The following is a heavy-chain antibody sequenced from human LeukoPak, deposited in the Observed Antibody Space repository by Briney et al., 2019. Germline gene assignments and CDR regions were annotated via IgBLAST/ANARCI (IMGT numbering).Heavy chain of an antibody. Sequence: GGSLRLSCAASGFTFSSYSMHWVRPAPGKGLEWVSSISSSSSYIYYADSVKGRFTISRDNAKNSLYLQMNSLRAEDTAVYYCARGIGGSYYFDYWGQGTLVTVSS. CDR3: ARGIGGSYYFDY. CDR1: GFTFSSYS. J-gene: IGHJ4*02. D-gene: IGHD1-26*01. V-gene: IGHV3-21*01. CDR2: ISSSSSYI.